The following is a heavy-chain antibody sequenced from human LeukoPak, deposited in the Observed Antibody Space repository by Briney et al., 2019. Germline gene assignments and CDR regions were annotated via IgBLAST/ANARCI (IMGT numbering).Heavy chain of an antibody. V-gene: IGHV4-34*01. CDR3: ARGVVVVAASCHFDY. J-gene: IGHJ4*02. Sequence: SETLSLTCAVYGGSFSGYYWGWIRQPPGKGLEWIGEINHSGSTNYNPSLESRVTISVDTSKNQFSLKLSSVTAADTAVYYCARGVVVVAASCHFDYWGQGTLVTVSS. CDR2: INHSGST. CDR1: GGSFSGYY. D-gene: IGHD2-15*01.